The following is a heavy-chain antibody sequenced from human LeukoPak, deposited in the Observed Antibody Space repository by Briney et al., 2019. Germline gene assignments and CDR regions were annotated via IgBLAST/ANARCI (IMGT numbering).Heavy chain of an antibody. J-gene: IGHJ6*02. CDR3: AKANRDHLSHYYGVDV. CDR1: GFTLSTYG. V-gene: IGHV3-30*02. D-gene: IGHD3-10*01. Sequence: GGALRLSCAPSGFTLSTYGMHWLRQAPGKGPESVALIRQDGSETYHAESVKGRFTISRDDSKNTFYLQMNSLRAEDTAVYYCAKANRDHLSHYYGVDVWGQGTTVVVSS. CDR2: IRQDGSET.